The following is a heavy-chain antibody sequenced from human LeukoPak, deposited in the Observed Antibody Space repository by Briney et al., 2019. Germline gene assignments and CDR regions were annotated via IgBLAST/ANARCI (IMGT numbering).Heavy chain of an antibody. D-gene: IGHD2-21*02. CDR3: ARKTATQNFDS. CDR1: GLPFSSYA. J-gene: IGHJ4*02. Sequence: GGSLRLSCAVSGLPFSSYAMHWVRQAPGKGLEWVAIISYDGNNKYYADSVKGRFTISRDNSKDTLYLQMNSLRAEDTALYYCARKTATQNFDSWGQGTLVTVSS. V-gene: IGHV3-30-3*01. CDR2: ISYDGNNK.